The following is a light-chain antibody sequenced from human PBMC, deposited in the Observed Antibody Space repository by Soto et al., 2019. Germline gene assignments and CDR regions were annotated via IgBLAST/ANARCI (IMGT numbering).Light chain of an antibody. CDR3: TSYTSSTPFYV. CDR2: DVS. CDR1: RTDVADGYEY. J-gene: IGLJ1*01. Sequence: QSVLAQPASVSGSPGQSIAISCTGVRTDVADGYEYVSWYQQPPGQAPQLIIFDVSNRPLGVFYRFSGSKSGNTASLTISGLQAEDEAEYYCTSYTSSTPFYVFGTGTKVTGL. V-gene: IGLV2-14*03.